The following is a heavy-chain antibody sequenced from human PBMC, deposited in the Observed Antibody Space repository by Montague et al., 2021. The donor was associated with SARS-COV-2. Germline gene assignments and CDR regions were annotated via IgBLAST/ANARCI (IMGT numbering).Heavy chain of an antibody. J-gene: IGHJ6*02. D-gene: IGHD4-17*01. Sequence: SETLSLTCSVSGVSVSSNNYYWTWIRRPPGKGLEWIGYIYYTGSTKYSPSLKSRVTISMDTSRDQLSLRLKSVTAADTAVYYCARDNYGDWGYYGLDVWGQGTTVIVSS. CDR2: IYYTGST. CDR1: GVSVSSNNYY. CDR3: ARDNYGDWGYYGLDV. V-gene: IGHV4-61*01.